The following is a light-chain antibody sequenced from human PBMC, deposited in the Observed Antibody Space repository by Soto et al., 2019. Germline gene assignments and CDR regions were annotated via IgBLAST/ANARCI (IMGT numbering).Light chain of an antibody. V-gene: IGKV3-15*01. Sequence: EIVMKQSPATLYVSPGERATLSCRASQSVSSNLAWYQQKPGQAPRLLIYGASTRTTGIPARFSGNGSGTEFTLTISSLQSEDFSFYYCQQYNNWLLTFGQGTKGEIK. CDR2: GAS. J-gene: IGKJ1*01. CDR1: QSVSSN. CDR3: QQYNNWLLT.